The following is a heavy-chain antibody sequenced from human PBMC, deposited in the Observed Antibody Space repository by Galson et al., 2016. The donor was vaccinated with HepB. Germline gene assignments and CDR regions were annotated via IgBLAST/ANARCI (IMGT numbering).Heavy chain of an antibody. D-gene: IGHD3-10*01. Sequence: SLRLSCAASGFTFSTYWLSWVRQAPGKGLEWVANIAPDGGEKYFVDSVKGRFSISRDNSKNSLNLQMNSLRGEDTAVYYCARTMIRGVVRALMFDSWGQGTLVTVSS. V-gene: IGHV3-7*01. J-gene: IGHJ4*02. CDR2: IAPDGGEK. CDR1: GFTFSTYW. CDR3: ARTMIRGVVRALMFDS.